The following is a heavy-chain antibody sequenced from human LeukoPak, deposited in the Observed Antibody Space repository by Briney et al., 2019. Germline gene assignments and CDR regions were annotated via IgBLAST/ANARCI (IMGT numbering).Heavy chain of an antibody. D-gene: IGHD6-13*01. CDR2: ISGSGDST. CDR3: AKDGLVAAAYYYGMDV. V-gene: IGHV3-23*01. CDR1: GFTFSSYA. Sequence: GGSLRLSCAASGFTFSSYAMSWVRQAPGKGLEWVSAISGSGDSTYYTDSVKGRFAFSRDNSKNTLFLQMNSLRADDTAVYYCAKDGLVAAAYYYGMDVWGQGTTVTVSS. J-gene: IGHJ6*02.